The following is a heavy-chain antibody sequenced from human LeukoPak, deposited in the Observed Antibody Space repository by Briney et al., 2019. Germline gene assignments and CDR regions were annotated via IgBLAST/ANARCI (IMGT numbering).Heavy chain of an antibody. V-gene: IGHV3-30*18. CDR1: GFTFSSYW. Sequence: GGSLRLSCAASGFTFSSYWMHWVRQAPGKGLEWVAVIPYDGSNKYYADSVKGRFTISRDNSKNTLYLQMTSLRAEDTSVYYCAKAPGDRGGQWLLELWGQGTLVTVSS. J-gene: IGHJ4*02. CDR3: AKAPGDRGGQWLLEL. CDR2: IPYDGSNK. D-gene: IGHD3-22*01.